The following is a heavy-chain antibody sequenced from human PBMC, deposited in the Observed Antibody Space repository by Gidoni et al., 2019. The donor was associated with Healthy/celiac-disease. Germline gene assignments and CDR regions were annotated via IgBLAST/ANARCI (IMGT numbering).Heavy chain of an antibody. J-gene: IGHJ4*02. CDR2: INHSGST. CDR1: GGSFRGYD. V-gene: IGHV4-34*01. CDR3: ARGPPEDIVVVPAAMAYFDY. Sequence: QVQLQQWGAGLLKPSETLALTCAVYGGSFRGYDRSWTRQPPGKGLEWIGEINHSGSTNYNPSLKSRVTISVDTSKNQFSLTLSSVTAADTAVYYCARGPPEDIVVVPAAMAYFDYWGQGTLVTVSS. D-gene: IGHD2-2*01.